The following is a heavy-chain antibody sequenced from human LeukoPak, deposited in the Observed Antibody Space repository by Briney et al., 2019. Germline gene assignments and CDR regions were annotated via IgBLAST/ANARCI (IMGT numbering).Heavy chain of an antibody. J-gene: IGHJ2*01. CDR2: ISYDGSNK. D-gene: IGHD3-10*01. CDR1: GFMFSHYG. V-gene: IGHV3-30*18. Sequence: PGGSLRLSCAASGFMFSHYGLHWVRQAPGKGLEWAAVISYDGSNKYYADSVKGRFTISRDNSKNTLYLQMNSLRAEDTALYYCAKAPWGGSIPGDWYFDLWGRGTLVTVSS. CDR3: AKAPWGGSIPGDWYFDL.